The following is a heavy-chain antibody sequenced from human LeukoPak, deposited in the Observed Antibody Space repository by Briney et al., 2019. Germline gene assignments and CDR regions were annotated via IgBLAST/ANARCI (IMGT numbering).Heavy chain of an antibody. D-gene: IGHD1-26*01. V-gene: IGHV3-11*01. J-gene: IGHJ5*02. Sequence: PGGSLRLSCAASGFTLSDNYMSWIRQAPGKGLEWVSYVATIGGPIYYADSVKGRFSVSRDNARNSLYLQMNSLRVDDTAVYYCARDLQGLMGPTPSPSWGQGTPVTVSS. CDR2: VATIGGPI. CDR1: GFTLSDNY. CDR3: ARDLQGLMGPTPSPS.